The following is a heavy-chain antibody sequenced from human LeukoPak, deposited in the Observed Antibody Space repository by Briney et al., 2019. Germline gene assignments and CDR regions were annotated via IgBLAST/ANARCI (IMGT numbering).Heavy chain of an antibody. J-gene: IGHJ6*03. CDR3: ARGEGGPADYYYYMDV. Sequence: KPSETLSLTCIVSGGSISSSGYYWSWIRQAPGKGLEWVSYISSSGSTIYYADSVKGRFTISRDNAKNSLYVQMNSLRAEDTAVYYCARGEGGPADYYYYMDVWGKGTTVTVSS. V-gene: IGHV3-11*04. CDR2: ISSSGSTI. CDR1: GGSISSSGYY.